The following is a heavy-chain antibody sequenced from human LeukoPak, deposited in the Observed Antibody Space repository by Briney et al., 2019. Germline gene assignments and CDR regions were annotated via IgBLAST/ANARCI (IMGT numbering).Heavy chain of an antibody. J-gene: IGHJ4*02. CDR1: GGSISSYY. D-gene: IGHD6-19*01. CDR2: IYYSGST. Sequence: SETLSLTCTVSGGSISSYYWSWIRQPPGKGLGWSGYIYYSGSTNYNPSLKSRVTISVDTSKNQFSLKLSSVTAADTAVYYCARGNDWYTRGYFDYWGQGTLVTVSS. CDR3: ARGNDWYTRGYFDY. V-gene: IGHV4-59*01.